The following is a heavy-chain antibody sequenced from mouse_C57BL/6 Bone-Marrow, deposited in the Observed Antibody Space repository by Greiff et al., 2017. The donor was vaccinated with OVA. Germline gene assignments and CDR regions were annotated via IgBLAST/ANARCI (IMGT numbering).Heavy chain of an antibody. V-gene: IGHV1-81*01. Sequence: QVQLQQSGAELARPGASVKLSCKASGYTFTSYGISWVKQRTGQGLEWIGEIYPRSGNTYYNEKFKGKATLTADKSSSTAYMELRSLTSEDSAVYFCARRLITTVVGGRWYFDVWGTGTTVTVSS. D-gene: IGHD1-1*01. CDR3: ARRLITTVVGGRWYFDV. CDR2: IYPRSGNT. CDR1: GYTFTSYG. J-gene: IGHJ1*03.